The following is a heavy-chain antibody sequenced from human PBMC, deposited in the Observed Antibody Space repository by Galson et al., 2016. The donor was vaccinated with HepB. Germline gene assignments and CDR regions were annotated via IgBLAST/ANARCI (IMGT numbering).Heavy chain of an antibody. V-gene: IGHV4-61*08. J-gene: IGHJ6*02. CDR3: ARDEGFYDGMDV. CDR1: SGSVSSGGYY. D-gene: IGHD2/OR15-2a*01. CDR2: IQNPGST. Sequence: SETLSLTCTVSSGSVSSGGYYWSWVRQSPGKGLEWIGYIQNPGSTNYNPSLKGRFTISIDRSKNQFFLELPSVTAADTAVYYCARDEGFYDGMDVWGQGTTVTVSS.